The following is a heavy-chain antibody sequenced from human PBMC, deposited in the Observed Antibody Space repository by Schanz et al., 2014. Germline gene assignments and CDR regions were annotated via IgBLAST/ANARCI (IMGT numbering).Heavy chain of an antibody. CDR3: ASGSRIYTNNWSGRADHYYYAVDV. D-gene: IGHD3-16*01. Sequence: QVQLVESGSELKKPGASVKVSCKASGYTLTHYAMNWVRQAPGQGPEWMGWINTNTGNPTYAQGFTGRFVFSLDTTVSAEYLEIRSLKTEGTAVYDGASGSRIYTNNWSGRADHYYYAVDVWGQGTTVTVSS. J-gene: IGHJ6*02. V-gene: IGHV7-4-1*02. CDR2: INTNTGNP. CDR1: GYTLTHYA.